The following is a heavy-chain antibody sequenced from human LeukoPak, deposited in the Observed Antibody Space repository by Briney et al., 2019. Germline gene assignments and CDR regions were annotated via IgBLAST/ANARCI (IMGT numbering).Heavy chain of an antibody. CDR3: AKDRTWEPTPYYFDY. V-gene: IGHV3-23*01. CDR1: EFIFNNYA. Sequence: GGSLRLSCAASEFIFNNYAMSWVRQAPGKGLEWVSAFSGSGGSTYYADSVKGRFTISRDNSKNTLYLQMNSLRAEDTAVYYCAKDRTWEPTPYYFDYWGQGTLVTVSS. D-gene: IGHD1-14*01. J-gene: IGHJ4*02. CDR2: FSGSGGST.